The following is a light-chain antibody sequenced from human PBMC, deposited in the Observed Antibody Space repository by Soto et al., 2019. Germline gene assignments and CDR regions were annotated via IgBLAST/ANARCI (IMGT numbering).Light chain of an antibody. CDR3: MPCTLWPYT. CDR2: RVS. CDR1: QSLVFSDGSTF. J-gene: IGKJ2*01. Sequence: DVVMTQSPLSLPVTLGQPASISCKSSQSLVFSDGSTFLPWFQQRPGQSPRRLIYRVSNRDSGVPDRFSGSGAVTDFTLRISRVEAEDFVFYYFMPCTLWPYTFGQGTKLEIK. V-gene: IGKV2-30*01.